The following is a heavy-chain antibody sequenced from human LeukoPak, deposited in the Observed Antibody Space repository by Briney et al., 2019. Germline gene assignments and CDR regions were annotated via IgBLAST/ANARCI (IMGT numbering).Heavy chain of an antibody. CDR3: ARLDDSSGYEFDY. J-gene: IGHJ4*02. D-gene: IGHD3-22*01. CDR2: IYPGDSDT. Sequence: GASLQISCKGSGSSFTSYWIGWVRQLPGKGLEWMGIIYPGDSDTRYSPSFQGQVTTSADKSISTAYLQWSSLKASDTAMYYCARLDDSSGYEFDYWGQGTLVTVSS. V-gene: IGHV5-51*01. CDR1: GSSFTSYW.